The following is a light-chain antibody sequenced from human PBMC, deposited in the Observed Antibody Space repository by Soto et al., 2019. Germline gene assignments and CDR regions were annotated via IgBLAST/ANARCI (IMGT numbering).Light chain of an antibody. V-gene: IGKV3D-15*01. Sequence: IVMTQSPATLSVSPGERATLFCRASQSVSSNLAWYQQRPGQAPRLLIFGAYTRATGIPARFSGSGSGTEFTLTISSLQSEDSAVYFCQQYNNWPPLTFGGGTTVDIK. CDR2: GAY. CDR1: QSVSSN. CDR3: QQYNNWPPLT. J-gene: IGKJ4*01.